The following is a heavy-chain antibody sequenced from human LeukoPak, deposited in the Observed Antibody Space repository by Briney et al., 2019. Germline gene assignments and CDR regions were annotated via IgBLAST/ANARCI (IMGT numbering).Heavy chain of an antibody. V-gene: IGHV1-69*05. CDR3: ARDLGSGCMFDY. Sequence: SVKVSCKASGGTFSSYAISWVRQAPGQGLEWMGGIIPIFGTANYAQKFQGRVTITTDESTSTAYMELSSLRSEDTAVYYCARDLGSGCMFDYWGQGTLVTVSS. D-gene: IGHD6-19*01. CDR2: IIPIFGTA. J-gene: IGHJ4*02. CDR1: GGTFSSYA.